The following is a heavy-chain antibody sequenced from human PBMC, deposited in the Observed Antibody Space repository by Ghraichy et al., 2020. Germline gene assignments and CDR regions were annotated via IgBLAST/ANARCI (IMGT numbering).Heavy chain of an antibody. V-gene: IGHV1-3*01. J-gene: IGHJ5*02. Sequence: ASVKVSCKASGYTFTSYAMHWVRQAPGQRLEWMGWINAGNGNTKYSQKFQGRVTITRDTSASTAYMELSSLRSEDTAVYYCARDLPLYSSSWNWFDPWGQGTLVTVSS. CDR1: GYTFTSYA. CDR3: ARDLPLYSSSWNWFDP. CDR2: INAGNGNT. D-gene: IGHD6-13*01.